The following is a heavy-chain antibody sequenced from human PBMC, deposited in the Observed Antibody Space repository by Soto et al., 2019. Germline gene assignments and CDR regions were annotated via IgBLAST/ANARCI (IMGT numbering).Heavy chain of an antibody. J-gene: IGHJ4*02. CDR3: AHSTGKQQLLYYFDY. Sequence: GPTLVNPTQTLTLTCTFSGFSLSTSGVGVGWIRQPPGKALEWLALIYLDDDKRYSPSLKSRLTITKDTSKNQVVLTMTNMDPVETATYYCAHSTGKQQLLYYFDYWGQGTLVTVSS. D-gene: IGHD6-13*01. CDR1: GFSLSTSGVG. V-gene: IGHV2-5*02. CDR2: IYLDDDK.